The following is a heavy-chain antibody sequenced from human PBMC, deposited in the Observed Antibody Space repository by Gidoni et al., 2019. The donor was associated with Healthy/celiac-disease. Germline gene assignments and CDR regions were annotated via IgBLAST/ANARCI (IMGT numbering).Heavy chain of an antibody. CDR3: ARGPGANYVWGRLYYFDY. CDR1: GGSFSGYY. Sequence: QVQLQQCGAGLLKPSETLSLTCAVYGGSFSGYYWSWIRQPPGKGLEWIGEINHSGSTNYNPSLKSRVTISVDTSKNQFSLKLSSVTAADTAVYYCARGPGANYVWGRLYYFDYWGQGTLVTVSS. CDR2: INHSGST. D-gene: IGHD3-16*01. V-gene: IGHV4-34*01. J-gene: IGHJ4*02.